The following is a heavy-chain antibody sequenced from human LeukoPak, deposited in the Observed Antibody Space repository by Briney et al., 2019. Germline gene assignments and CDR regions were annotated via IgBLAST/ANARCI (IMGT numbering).Heavy chain of an antibody. J-gene: IGHJ4*02. Sequence: GASVKVSCKASGYTFTTYDINWVRQATGQGLEWMGWMNPNSGNTDYAQKFQGRVTMTRNTSITTAYMELNNLRSEDTAVYYCARGPPKHPQGYWGQGTLVTISS. V-gene: IGHV1-8*01. CDR3: ARGPPKHPQGY. CDR2: MNPNSGNT. CDR1: GYTFTTYD.